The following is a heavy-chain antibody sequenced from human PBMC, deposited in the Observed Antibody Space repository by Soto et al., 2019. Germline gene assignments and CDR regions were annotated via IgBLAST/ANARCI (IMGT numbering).Heavy chain of an antibody. Sequence: SETLSLTCTVSGCSISSYYWSWIRQPPGKGLEWIGYIYYSGSTNYNPSLKSRVTISVDTSKNQFSLKLTSVTAADTAVYYCAAAYDYWGQGTLVTVSS. CDR2: IYYSGST. D-gene: IGHD2-15*01. J-gene: IGHJ4*02. CDR1: GCSISSYY. V-gene: IGHV4-59*01. CDR3: AAAYDY.